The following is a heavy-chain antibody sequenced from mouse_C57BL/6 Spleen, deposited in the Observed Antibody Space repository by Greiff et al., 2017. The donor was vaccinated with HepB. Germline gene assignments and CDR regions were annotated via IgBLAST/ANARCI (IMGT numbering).Heavy chain of an antibody. V-gene: IGHV1-18*01. Sequence: VQLQQSGPELVKPGASVKIPCKASGYTFTDYNMDWVKQSHGKSLEWIGDINPNNGGTIYNQKFKGKATLTVDKSSSTAYMELRSLTSEDTAVYYCARGGYGSSLWYFDVWGTGTTVTVSS. D-gene: IGHD1-1*01. CDR3: ARGGYGSSLWYFDV. J-gene: IGHJ1*03. CDR1: GYTFTDYN. CDR2: INPNNGGT.